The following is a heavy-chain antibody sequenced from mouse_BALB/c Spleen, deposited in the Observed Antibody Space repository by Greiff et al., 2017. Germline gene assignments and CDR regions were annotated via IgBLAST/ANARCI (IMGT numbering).Heavy chain of an antibody. V-gene: IGHV5-6*01. CDR3: ARHGGGSYAMDY. CDR1: GFTFSSYG. CDR2: ISSGGSYT. Sequence: EVKLMESGGDLVKPGGSLKLSCAASGFTFSSYGMSWVRQTPDKRLEWVATISSGGSYTYYPDSVKGRFTISRDNAKNTLYLQMSSLKSEDTAMYYCARHGGGSYAMDYWGQGTSVTVSS. J-gene: IGHJ4*01.